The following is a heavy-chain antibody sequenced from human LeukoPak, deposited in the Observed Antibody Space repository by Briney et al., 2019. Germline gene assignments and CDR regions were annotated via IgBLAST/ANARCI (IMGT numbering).Heavy chain of an antibody. CDR3: ARMREAGPAAY. CDR2: ISAYNGNT. V-gene: IGHV1-18*01. Sequence: ASVKVPCKASGYTFTSYGISWARQAPGQGLEWMGWISAYNGNTNYAQKLQGRVTMTTDTSTSTAYMELRSLRADDTAVYYCARMREAGPAAYWGQGTLVTVSS. CDR1: GYTFTSYG. D-gene: IGHD2-2*01. J-gene: IGHJ4*02.